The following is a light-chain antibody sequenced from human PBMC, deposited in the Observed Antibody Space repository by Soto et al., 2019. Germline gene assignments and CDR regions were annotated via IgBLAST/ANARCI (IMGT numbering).Light chain of an antibody. CDR1: QDISSW. V-gene: IGKV1D-12*01. CDR2: GES. Sequence: DIQMTQSPSSVSASVRDTLTITCRASQDISSWLAWYQQKTGKAHKILIYGESTLQSGVPSRLSGSESGAHFTLTISSLQNEDFATYYCQQLQSYPITFGQLTRLEIK. CDR3: QQLQSYPIT. J-gene: IGKJ5*01.